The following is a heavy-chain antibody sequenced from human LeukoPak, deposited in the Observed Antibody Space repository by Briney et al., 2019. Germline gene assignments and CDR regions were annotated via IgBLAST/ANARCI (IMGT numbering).Heavy chain of an antibody. D-gene: IGHD5-18*01. Sequence: PGRSLRLSCAASGITFSSYAMHWVRQAPGKGLEWVAVISYDGSNKYYADSVKGRFTISRDNSKNTLYLQMNSLRAEDTAVYYCARAQLAFDIWGQGTMVTVSS. CDR3: ARAQLAFDI. CDR1: GITFSSYA. J-gene: IGHJ3*02. V-gene: IGHV3-30*04. CDR2: ISYDGSNK.